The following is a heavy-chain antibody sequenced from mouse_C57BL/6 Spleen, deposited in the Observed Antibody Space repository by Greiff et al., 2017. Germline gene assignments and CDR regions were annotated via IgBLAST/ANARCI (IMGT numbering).Heavy chain of an antibody. D-gene: IGHD2-3*01. J-gene: IGHJ3*01. Sequence: QVQLQQPGAELVRPGSSVKLSCKASGYTFTSYWMDWVKQRPGQGLEWIGNIYPSDSETHYNQKFKDKATLTVDKSSSTAYMQLSSLTSEDSAVYYCARSDGTAWFAYWGQGTLVTVSA. CDR2: IYPSDSET. CDR3: ARSDGTAWFAY. V-gene: IGHV1-61*01. CDR1: GYTFTSYW.